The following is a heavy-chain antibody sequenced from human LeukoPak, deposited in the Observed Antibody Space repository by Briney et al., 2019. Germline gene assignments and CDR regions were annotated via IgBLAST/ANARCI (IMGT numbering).Heavy chain of an antibody. CDR3: ASHSSGYYGSDY. D-gene: IGHD3-22*01. CDR2: IYYSGNT. V-gene: IGHV4-30-4*08. CDR1: GGSISSGGYY. Sequence: SETLSLTCTVSGGSISSGGYYWSWIRQHPGKGLEWIGYIYYSGNTYYNPSLKSRVTISVDTSKNQFSLKLSSVTAADTAVYYCASHSSGYYGSDYWGQGTLVTVSS. J-gene: IGHJ4*02.